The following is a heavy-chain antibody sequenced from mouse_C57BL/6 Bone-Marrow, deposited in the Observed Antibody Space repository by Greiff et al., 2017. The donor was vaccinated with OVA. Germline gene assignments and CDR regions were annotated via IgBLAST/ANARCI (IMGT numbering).Heavy chain of an antibody. CDR3: ARHGSYYFDY. CDR1: GFTFSDYG. V-gene: IGHV5-15*01. Sequence: EVHLVESGGGLVQPGGSLKLSCAASGFTFSDYGMAWVRQAPRKGPEWVAFISNLAYSIYYADTVTGRFTISRENAKNTLYLEMSSLRSEDTTMYYCARHGSYYFDYWGQGTTLTVSS. J-gene: IGHJ2*01. CDR2: ISNLAYSI.